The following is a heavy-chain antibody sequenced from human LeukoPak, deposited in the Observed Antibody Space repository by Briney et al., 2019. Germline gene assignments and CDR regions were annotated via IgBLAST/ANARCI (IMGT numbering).Heavy chain of an antibody. Sequence: SETLPLTCTVSGGSISSGDYYWSWIRQPPGTGLEWIGYIYYSGSTYYNPSLKSRVTISVDTSKNQFSLKLSSVTAADTAVYYCARGAILRYFDWLSFYGMDVWGQGTTVTVSS. J-gene: IGHJ6*02. CDR2: IYYSGST. V-gene: IGHV4-30-4*01. CDR1: GGSISSGDYY. CDR3: ARGAILRYFDWLSFYGMDV. D-gene: IGHD3-9*01.